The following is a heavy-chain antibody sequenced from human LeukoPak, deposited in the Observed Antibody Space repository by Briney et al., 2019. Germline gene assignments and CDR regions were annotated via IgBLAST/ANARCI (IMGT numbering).Heavy chain of an antibody. CDR2: IYYSGST. CDR1: GGSISSGDYY. CDR3: ARVLRGSHAFDI. Sequence: SETLSLTCTVSGGSISSGDYYWSWIRQPPGKGLEWIGYIYYSGSTYYNPSLKSRVTISVDTSKNQFSLKLSSVTAADTAAYYCARVLRGSHAFDIWGQGTMVTVSS. V-gene: IGHV4-30-4*01. J-gene: IGHJ3*02. D-gene: IGHD3-10*01.